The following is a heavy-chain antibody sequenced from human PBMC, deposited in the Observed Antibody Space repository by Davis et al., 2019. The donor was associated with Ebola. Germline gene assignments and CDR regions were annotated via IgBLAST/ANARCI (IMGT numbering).Heavy chain of an antibody. CDR2: INHSGST. Sequence: PSETLSLTCTVSGGSISSGGYYWSWIRQPPGKGLEWIGEINHSGSTNYNPSLKSRVTISVDTSKNQFSLKLSSVTAADTAVYYCARDLSYDSSGYYSEGFDYWGQGTLVTVSS. D-gene: IGHD3-22*01. J-gene: IGHJ4*02. CDR3: ARDLSYDSSGYYSEGFDY. CDR1: GGSISSGGYY. V-gene: IGHV4-39*07.